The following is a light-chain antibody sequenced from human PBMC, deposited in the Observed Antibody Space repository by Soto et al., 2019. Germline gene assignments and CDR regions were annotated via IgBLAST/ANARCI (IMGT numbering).Light chain of an antibody. CDR1: QSISSW. V-gene: IGKV1-5*03. CDR3: QHYNSYPYT. Sequence: DIQMTQSPSTLSACVGDRGTITCRASQSISSWLAWYQQNPGKAPKALIYKASSFASRVPSRFSGSGSGTKFTLTISKLQPDHFATYYRQHYNSYPYTYGQGTKLEIK. J-gene: IGKJ2*01. CDR2: KAS.